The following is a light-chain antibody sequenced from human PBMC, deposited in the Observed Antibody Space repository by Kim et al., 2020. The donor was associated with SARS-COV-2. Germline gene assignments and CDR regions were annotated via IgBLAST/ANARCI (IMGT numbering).Light chain of an antibody. J-gene: IGKJ1*01. V-gene: IGKV3-15*01. CDR3: QQYNNWKK. Sequence: EIVMTQSPATLSVSPGERATLSCRASQSVSSNLAWYQQKPGQAPRLLIYGASTRATGIPARFSGSGSGTEFTLTISSLQSEDFAVYYWQQYNNWKKFGKGTKVDIK. CDR1: QSVSSN. CDR2: GAS.